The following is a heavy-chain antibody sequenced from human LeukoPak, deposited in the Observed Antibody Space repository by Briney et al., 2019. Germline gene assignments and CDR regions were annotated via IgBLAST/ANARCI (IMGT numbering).Heavy chain of an antibody. J-gene: IGHJ5*02. D-gene: IGHD3-10*01. V-gene: IGHV3-21*01. CDR3: ARDREVELFSDNCFDP. CDR1: GFTFSTYS. Sequence: GGSLRLSCAASGFTFSTYSMNWVRQAPGKGLEWISSISSSSSYIYYADSVKGRFTISRDNAKNSLYLQMNSLRAEDTAVYYCARDREVELFSDNCFDPWGQGTLVTVSS. CDR2: ISSSSSYI.